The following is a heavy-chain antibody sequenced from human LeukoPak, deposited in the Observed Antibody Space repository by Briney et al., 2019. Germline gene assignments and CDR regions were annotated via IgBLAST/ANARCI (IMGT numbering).Heavy chain of an antibody. V-gene: IGHV4-34*01. Sequence: SETLSLTCAVYGGSFSGYYWSWIRQPPGKGLEWIGEINHSGSTNYNPSLKSRVTISVDTSKNQFSLKLSSVTAADTAVYYCARTGSSWYRGGWAYWGQGTLVTVSS. CDR3: ARTGSSWYRGGWAY. J-gene: IGHJ4*02. D-gene: IGHD6-13*01. CDR2: INHSGST. CDR1: GGSFSGYY.